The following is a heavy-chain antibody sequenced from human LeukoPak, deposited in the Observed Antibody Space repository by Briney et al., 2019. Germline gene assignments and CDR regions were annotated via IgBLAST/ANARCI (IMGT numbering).Heavy chain of an antibody. CDR2: IYWDDDK. V-gene: IGHV2-5*02. Sequence: ESGPTLVKPTQTLTLTCTFSGFSLSTSGVGVGWIRQPPGKALEWLAFIYWDDDKRYSPSLKSRPTITKDTSKNQVVLTMTNMDPVDTATYYCAHSHLLLWFGTNWFDPWGQGTLVTVSS. D-gene: IGHD3-10*01. CDR1: GFSLSTSGVG. J-gene: IGHJ5*02. CDR3: AHSHLLLWFGTNWFDP.